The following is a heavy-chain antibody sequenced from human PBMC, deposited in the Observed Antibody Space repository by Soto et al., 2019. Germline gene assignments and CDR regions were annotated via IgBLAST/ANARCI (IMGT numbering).Heavy chain of an antibody. CDR3: ASNSLSILTGPHTFDY. CDR2: IYYSGST. J-gene: IGHJ4*02. D-gene: IGHD3-9*01. CDR1: GGSISSSSYY. Sequence: PSETLSLTCTVSGGSISSSSYYWGWIRQPPGKGLEWIGSIYYSGSTYYNPSLKSRVTISVDTSKNQFSLKLSSVTAADTAVYYCASNSLSILTGPHTFDYWGQGTPVTVSS. V-gene: IGHV4-39*01.